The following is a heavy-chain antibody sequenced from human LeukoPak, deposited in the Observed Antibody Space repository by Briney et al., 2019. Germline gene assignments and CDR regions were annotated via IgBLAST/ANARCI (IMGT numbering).Heavy chain of an antibody. CDR1: GESISSHY. D-gene: IGHD3-22*01. J-gene: IGHJ4*02. CDR2: IYYSGST. CDR3: ARVTGYMIEDYFDY. V-gene: IGHV4-59*11. Sequence: PSETLSLTCNVSGESISSHYWSWTRQSPGKGLEWIGYIYYSGSTNYNPSLKSRVTISVDTSKNQFSLKLRSVTAADTAVYYCARVTGYMIEDYFDYWGQGTLVTVSS.